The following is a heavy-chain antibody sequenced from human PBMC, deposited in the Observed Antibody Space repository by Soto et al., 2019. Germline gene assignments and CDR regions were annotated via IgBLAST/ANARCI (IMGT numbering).Heavy chain of an antibody. V-gene: IGHV1-69*01. J-gene: IGHJ6*02. CDR2: ISPIFGTA. CDR1: GGTFSSYA. D-gene: IGHD2-15*01. CDR3: ARSKGGSGSLDIYYDYYYGMDV. Sequence: QVQLVQSGAEVKKPGSSVKVSCKAPGGTFSSYAISWVRQAPGQGLEWMGGISPIFGTAKYAQKFQGRVTITADEYTSTGYMELSSLRSEDTDMYVCARSKGGSGSLDIYYDYYYGMDVWGQGTTFTVSS.